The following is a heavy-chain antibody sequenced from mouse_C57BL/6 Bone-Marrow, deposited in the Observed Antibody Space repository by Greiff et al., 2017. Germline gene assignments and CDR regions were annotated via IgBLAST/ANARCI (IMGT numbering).Heavy chain of an antibody. J-gene: IGHJ4*01. V-gene: IGHV5-17*01. CDR1: GFTFSDYG. CDR2: ISSGSSTI. Sequence: EVHLVESGGGLVKPGGSLKLSCAASGFTFSDYGMHWVRQAPEKGLEWVAYISSGSSTIYYADTVKGGFTISRDNAKNTLFLQMTSLRSEDTAMYYCARLNAMDYWGQGTSVTVSS. CDR3: ARLNAMDY.